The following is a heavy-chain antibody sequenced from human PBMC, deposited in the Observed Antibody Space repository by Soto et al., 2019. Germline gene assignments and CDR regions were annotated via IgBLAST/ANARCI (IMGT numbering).Heavy chain of an antibody. Sequence: PSETLSLTSTVSGSSIISSGYYWGWILQPPGIGLEWIGSLYYYSGSTYYNPSLKSRVTISVDTSKNQFSLKLSSVTAADTAVYYCARGGGYYDFWSGSIYPRKINWFDPWGQGTLVTVSS. CDR2: LYYYSGST. J-gene: IGHJ5*02. CDR1: GSSIISSGYY. V-gene: IGHV4-39*07. D-gene: IGHD3-3*01. CDR3: ARGGGYYDFWSGSIYPRKINWFDP.